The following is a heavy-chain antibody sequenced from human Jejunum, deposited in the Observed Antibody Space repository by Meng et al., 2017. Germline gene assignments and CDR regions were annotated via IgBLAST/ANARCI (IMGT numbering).Heavy chain of an antibody. CDR3: ARGPYTHGHFWYFDL. CDR1: GGSISSSSFY. Sequence: QVQLQQWGAGLLKPSETLSLTCSVSGGSISSSSFYWVWLRQPPGMGLEWIGSIDYTEYTHFNASLKSRVTMSIDTSRKQISLMLSSVTAADTAVYYCARGPYTHGHFWYFDLWGRGTLVTVSS. J-gene: IGHJ2*01. CDR2: IDYTEYT. D-gene: IGHD5-18*01. V-gene: IGHV4-39*01.